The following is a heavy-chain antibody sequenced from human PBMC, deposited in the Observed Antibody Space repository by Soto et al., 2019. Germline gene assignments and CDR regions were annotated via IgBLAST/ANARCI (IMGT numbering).Heavy chain of an antibody. CDR3: ARVGALNYYDSSGLDY. CDR2: ISSSSSYT. V-gene: IGHV3-11*06. J-gene: IGHJ4*02. Sequence: GGSLRLSCAASGFTFSDYYMSWIRQAPGKGLEWVSYISSSSSYTSYADSVKGRFTISRDNAKNSLYLQMNSLRAEDTAVYYCARVGALNYYDSSGLDYWGQGTLVTVSS. CDR1: GFTFSDYY. D-gene: IGHD3-22*01.